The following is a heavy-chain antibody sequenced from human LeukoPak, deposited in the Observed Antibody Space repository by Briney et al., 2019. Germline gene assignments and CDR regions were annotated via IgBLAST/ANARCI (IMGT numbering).Heavy chain of an antibody. CDR2: INHSGST. CDR1: GESFNTYS. V-gene: IGHV4-34*01. D-gene: IGHD4-17*01. CDR3: ARRKVTRFYYYYYMDV. Sequence: SETLSLTCAVYGESFNTYSWTWIRQPPGKGLEWIGEINHSGSTNYNPSLKSRVTISVDTSKNQFSLKLSSVTAADTAVYYCARRKVTRFYYYYYMDVWGKGTTVTISS. J-gene: IGHJ6*03.